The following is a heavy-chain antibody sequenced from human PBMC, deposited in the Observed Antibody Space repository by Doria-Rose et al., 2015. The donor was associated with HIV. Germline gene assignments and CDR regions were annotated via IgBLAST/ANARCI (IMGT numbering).Heavy chain of an antibody. Sequence: QVTLKESDPVLVKPTETLTLTCTVSGVSLSSPGMGVSWIRQPPGKALEWFANIFSDDERSYKTSLKSRLTISRGTSKSQVVLTMTDMDPVDTATYYCARIKSSRWYHKYYFDFWGQGTLVIVSA. CDR1: GVSLSSPGMG. CDR2: IFSDDER. J-gene: IGHJ4*02. CDR3: ARIKSSRWYHKYYFDF. D-gene: IGHD6-13*01. V-gene: IGHV2-26*01.